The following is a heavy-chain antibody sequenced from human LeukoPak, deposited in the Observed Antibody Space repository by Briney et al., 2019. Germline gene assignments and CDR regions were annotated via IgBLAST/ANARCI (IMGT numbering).Heavy chain of an antibody. CDR1: GYTFTSYG. D-gene: IGHD6-19*01. CDR2: ISAYNGNI. V-gene: IGHV1-18*01. J-gene: IGHJ4*02. Sequence: GASVKVSCKASGYTFTSYGISWVRQAPGQGLEWMGWISAYNGNINYAQKLQGRVTMTTDTSTSTAYMELRSLRSDDTAVYYCAREYGIAVAGPAFFDYWGQGTLVTVSS. CDR3: AREYGIAVAGPAFFDY.